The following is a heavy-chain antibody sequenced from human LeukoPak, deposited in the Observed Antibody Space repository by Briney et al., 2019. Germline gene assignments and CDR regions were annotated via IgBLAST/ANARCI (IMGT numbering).Heavy chain of an antibody. J-gene: IGHJ4*02. Sequence: ASVKVSCKTSGYTFSRHYIHWVRQAPGQGLEWLGIINTSGATTRYGQNFKGRVTATRDTSTSTVYMEMSSLNSEDTAVYYCARDQDFRSGRYRRDFDSWGQGTLVTVSS. D-gene: IGHD3-3*01. CDR2: INTSGATT. CDR3: ARDQDFRSGRYRRDFDS. V-gene: IGHV1-46*01. CDR1: GYTFSRHY.